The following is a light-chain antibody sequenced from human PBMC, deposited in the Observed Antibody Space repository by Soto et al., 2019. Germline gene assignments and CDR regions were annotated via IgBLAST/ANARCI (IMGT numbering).Light chain of an antibody. J-gene: IGKJ1*01. CDR3: QQYNNWPPWT. CDR2: GAS. V-gene: IGKV3-15*01. Sequence: IVLTQSPGTLSLSPGERATLSCRASQSVSNNYLAWYQQKPGQAPRLLIYGASTRATGIPARFSGSGSGTDFTLTISSLQSEDFAVYYCQQYNNWPPWTFGQGTKVDIK. CDR1: QSVSNN.